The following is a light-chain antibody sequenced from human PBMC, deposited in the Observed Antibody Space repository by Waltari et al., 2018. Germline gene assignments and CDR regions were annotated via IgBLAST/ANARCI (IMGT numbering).Light chain of an antibody. Sequence: QSALTQPASVSGSPGQSITISCTGTSSDVGAYYHVSWYQQRPGKAPKLMIYDVSSRPSVVSNRFSGSKSGNTASLTISGLQPEDEADYYCNSYTATNILVFGGGTKVTVL. J-gene: IGLJ2*01. CDR2: DVS. CDR1: SSDVGAYYH. V-gene: IGLV2-14*03. CDR3: NSYTATNILV.